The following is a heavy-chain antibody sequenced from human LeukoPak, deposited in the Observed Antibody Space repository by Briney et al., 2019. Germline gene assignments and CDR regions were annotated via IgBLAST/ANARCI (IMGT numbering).Heavy chain of an antibody. CDR1: GFTFSSYS. D-gene: IGHD6-6*01. Sequence: GSLRLSCAASGFTFSSYSRNWVRQAPGKGLEWVSSISSSSSYIYYADSVKGRFTISRDNAKNSLYLQMNSLRAEVTAVYYCARAAGTIAARPYYFDYWGQGTLVTVSS. V-gene: IGHV3-21*01. J-gene: IGHJ4*02. CDR3: ARAAGTIAARPYYFDY. CDR2: ISSSSSYI.